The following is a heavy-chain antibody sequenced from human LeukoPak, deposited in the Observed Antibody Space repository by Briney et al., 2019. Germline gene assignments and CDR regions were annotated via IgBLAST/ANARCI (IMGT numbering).Heavy chain of an antibody. CDR2: TSHSDSP. D-gene: IGHD3-16*01. V-gene: IGHV4-38-2*02. J-gene: IGHJ5*02. CDR3: ARDFGETSLPNWFDP. CDR1: GMSITSRHY. Sequence: PAETLSLTCSVSGMSITSRHYWGWIRQPPGKGLEWIGSTSHSDSPYYNPSLESRVTISLDTSRNQFSLKLTSVTAADTAVYYCARDFGETSLPNWFDPWGQGTLVIVSS.